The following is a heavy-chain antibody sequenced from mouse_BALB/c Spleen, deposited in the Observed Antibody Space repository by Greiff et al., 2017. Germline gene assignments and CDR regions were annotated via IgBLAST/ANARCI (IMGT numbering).Heavy chain of an antibody. CDR3: ARGENYYGSSYGGYAMDY. Sequence: SVKGRFTISRDNARNILYLQMSSLRSEDTAMYYCARGENYYGSSYGGYAMDYWGQGTSVTVSS. V-gene: IGHV5-6-5*01. D-gene: IGHD1-1*01. J-gene: IGHJ4*01.